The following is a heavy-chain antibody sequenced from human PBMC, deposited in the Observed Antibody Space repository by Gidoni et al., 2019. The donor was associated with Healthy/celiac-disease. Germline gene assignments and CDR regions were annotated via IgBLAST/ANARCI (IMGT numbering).Heavy chain of an antibody. CDR3: AKDPRMIVVVTSFDY. J-gene: IGHJ4*02. Sequence: EVQLLESGGGLVQPGGSLRLSCAASGFTFSSYAMSWVRQAPGKGLEWFSGISGSGGSTYYAASVKGRFTISRDNSKNTLYLQMNSLRAEDTAVYYCAKDPRMIVVVTSFDYWGQGTLVTVSS. V-gene: IGHV3-23*01. CDR2: ISGSGGST. CDR1: GFTFSSYA. D-gene: IGHD3-22*01.